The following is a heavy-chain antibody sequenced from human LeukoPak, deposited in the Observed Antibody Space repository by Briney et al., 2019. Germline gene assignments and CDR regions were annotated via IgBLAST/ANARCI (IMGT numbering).Heavy chain of an antibody. CDR2: ISNSGTA. CDR1: GASISSGRYY. V-gene: IGHV4-31*03. CDR3: ARDYGDSYDAFDI. D-gene: IGHD2-21*01. J-gene: IGHJ3*02. Sequence: SQTLSLTCTVFGASISSGRYYWSWIRQHPGKGLEWIGYISNSGTAHYNPSLESRVTISGDASENHFSLNLASVTAADTAIYYCARDYGDSYDAFDIWGQGTVVTVSS.